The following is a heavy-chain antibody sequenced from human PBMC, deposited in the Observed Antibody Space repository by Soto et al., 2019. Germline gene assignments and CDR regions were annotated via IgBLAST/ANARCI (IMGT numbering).Heavy chain of an antibody. D-gene: IGHD3-3*01. V-gene: IGHV1-58*01. CDR2: IVVGSGNT. J-gene: IGHJ3*02. CDR1: GFTFTSSA. CDR3: AASTTTNYDFWSGYYHPDAFDI. Sequence: SVKVSCKASGFTFTSSAVQWVRQARGQRLEWIGWIVVGSGNTNYAQKFQERVTITRDMSTSTAYMELSSLRSEDTAVYYCAASTTTNYDFWSGYYHPDAFDIWGQVTMVT.